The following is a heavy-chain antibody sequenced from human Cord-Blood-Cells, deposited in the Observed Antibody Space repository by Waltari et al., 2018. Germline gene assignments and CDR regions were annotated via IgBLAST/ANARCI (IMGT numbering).Heavy chain of an antibody. CDR3: ARSSSIAARGWDY. J-gene: IGHJ4*02. Sequence: QVQLQQWGAGLLKPSETLSLTCAVYGGSFSGYYWSWIRQPPGKGLEWIGEINHSGSTNYNPSLKGRVTISVDTAKNQFSLKLSSVTAADTAVYYCARSSSIAARGWDYWGQGTLVTVSS. CDR1: GGSFSGYY. V-gene: IGHV4-34*01. CDR2: INHSGST. D-gene: IGHD6-6*01.